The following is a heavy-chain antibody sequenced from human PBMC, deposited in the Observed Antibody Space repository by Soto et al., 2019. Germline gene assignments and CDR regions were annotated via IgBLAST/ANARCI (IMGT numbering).Heavy chain of an antibody. V-gene: IGHV1-18*01. CDR2: ISAYNCNT. CDR1: GYTFTSYG. D-gene: IGHD2-2*03. CDR3: ARDGYCSSTNCANTYYYGGMDV. Sequence: ASVKVSCKASGYTFTSYGISWVRPAPGQGLEGMGWISAYNCNTNYAQKLQGRVTMTTDTSTSTDYMELRSARSDDKAVYYCARDGYCSSTNCANTYYYGGMDVWGQGTTVTVSS. J-gene: IGHJ6*02.